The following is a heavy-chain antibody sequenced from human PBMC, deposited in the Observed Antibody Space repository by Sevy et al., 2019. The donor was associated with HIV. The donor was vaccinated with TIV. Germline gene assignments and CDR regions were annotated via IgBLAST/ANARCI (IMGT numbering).Heavy chain of an antibody. CDR2: IYYSGST. CDR3: AITLRGNFDSKASAFDI. Sequence: SETLSLTCAVSRYSIRSDDYWVWIRQPPGKGLEWIGNIYYSGSTYYNPSLRSRVSMSVDTSMNQFSLKLNSVTAADTALYYCAITLRGNFDSKASAFDIWGQGTMVTVSS. V-gene: IGHV4-38-2*01. D-gene: IGHD3-22*01. J-gene: IGHJ3*02. CDR1: RYSIRSDDY.